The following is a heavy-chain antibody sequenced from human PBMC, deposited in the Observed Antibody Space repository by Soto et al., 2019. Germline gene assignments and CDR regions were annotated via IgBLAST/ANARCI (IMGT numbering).Heavy chain of an antibody. CDR3: ARGPPWMTGFDI. CDR1: GGSISSGGYS. J-gene: IGHJ3*02. D-gene: IGHD3-9*01. CDR2: IYYSGGT. V-gene: IGHV4-61*08. Sequence: PSETLSLTCAVSGGSISSGGYSWSWIRQPPEKGLEWIAYIYYSGGTDYNPSLKSRVTISIDTPKNQFSLKLSSVTAADTAVYYCARGPPWMTGFDIWGQGTLVTVSS.